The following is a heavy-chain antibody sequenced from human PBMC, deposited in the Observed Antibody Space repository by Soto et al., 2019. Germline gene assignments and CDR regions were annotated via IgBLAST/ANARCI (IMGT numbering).Heavy chain of an antibody. V-gene: IGHV3-30-3*01. D-gene: IGHD3-16*01. Sequence: GSLRLSCAASGFTFSSYAMHWVRQAPGKGLEWVAVISYDGSNKYYADSVKGRFTISRDNSKNTLYLQMNSLRAEDTAVYYCARATGGLYYDYVWGSSHAFDIWGQGTMVTVSS. CDR2: ISYDGSNK. CDR3: ARATGGLYYDYVWGSSHAFDI. CDR1: GFTFSSYA. J-gene: IGHJ3*02.